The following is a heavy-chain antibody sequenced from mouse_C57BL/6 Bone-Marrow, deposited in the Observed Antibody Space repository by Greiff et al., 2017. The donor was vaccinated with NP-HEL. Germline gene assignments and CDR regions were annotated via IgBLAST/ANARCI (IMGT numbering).Heavy chain of an antibody. CDR2: IDPSDSYT. D-gene: IGHD1-1*01. CDR3: ARGKRYGSYYFDY. V-gene: IGHV1-69*01. Sequence: QVQLQQPGAELVMPGASVKLSCKASGYTFTSYWMHWVKQRPGQGLEWIGEIDPSDSYTNYNQKFKGKSTLTVDKSSSTAYMQLSSLTSEDSAVYYCARGKRYGSYYFDYWGQGTTLTVSS. CDR1: GYTFTSYW. J-gene: IGHJ2*01.